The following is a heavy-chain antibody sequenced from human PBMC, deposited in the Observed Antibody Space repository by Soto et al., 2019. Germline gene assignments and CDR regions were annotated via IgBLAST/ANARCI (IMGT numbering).Heavy chain of an antibody. D-gene: IGHD1-26*01. CDR2: VYPGDFDT. J-gene: IGHJ6*02. CDR1: GYSFTSYW. V-gene: IGHV5-51*01. Sequence: GESLKISCKGSGYSFTSYWIGWVRQMPRKGPEWMGIVYPGDFDTRYSPSFQGQVTISADKSISTAYLQGSSLKASDTAMYYCARHSGAGQSYYYYYGMDVWGQGATVTVSS. CDR3: ARHSGAGQSYYYYYGMDV.